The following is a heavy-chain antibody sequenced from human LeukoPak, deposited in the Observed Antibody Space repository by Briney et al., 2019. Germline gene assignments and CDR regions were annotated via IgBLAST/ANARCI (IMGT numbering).Heavy chain of an antibody. Sequence: SETLSLTCTVSGGSIIGSYWTWIRQSPGGGLEYLAYIYNTVDVNYSPSLKSRVTISIDMSRSQFSQRLKSVTAADTAIYYCARSRNYDSTGYNPTYYFDSWGQGALVTVSS. J-gene: IGHJ4*02. CDR2: IYNTVDV. D-gene: IGHD3-22*01. CDR3: ARSRNYDSTGYNPTYYFDS. V-gene: IGHV4-59*01. CDR1: GGSIIGSY.